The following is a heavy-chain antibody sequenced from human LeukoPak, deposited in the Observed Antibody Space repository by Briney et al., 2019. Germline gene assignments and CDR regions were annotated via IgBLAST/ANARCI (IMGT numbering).Heavy chain of an antibody. CDR2: IWYDGSNK. CDR1: GFTFSSYG. Sequence: PGGSLRLSCAASGFTFSSYGMHWVRQAPGKGLEWVAVIWYDGSNKYYADSVKGRFTISRDNSKNTLYLQMNSLRAEDTAVYYCARGFAFWSGYDFDYYYGMDVWGQGTTVTVSS. CDR3: ARGFAFWSGYDFDYYYGMDV. J-gene: IGHJ6*02. D-gene: IGHD3-3*01. V-gene: IGHV3-33*01.